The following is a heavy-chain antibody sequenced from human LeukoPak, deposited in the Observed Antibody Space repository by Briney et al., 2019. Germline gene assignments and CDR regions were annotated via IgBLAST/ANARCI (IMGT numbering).Heavy chain of an antibody. D-gene: IGHD5-12*01. Sequence: PSETLSLTSTVTVCSISSYYWSWVRQPPGKVLEWIGYIYYSGSTNYNPSLKSRVTISVETSKNQFSLKLSSVTAADTAVYYCARGVDTTHYYYYYMDVWGKGTTVTVSS. J-gene: IGHJ6*03. CDR1: VCSISSYY. V-gene: IGHV4-59*01. CDR3: ARGVDTTHYYYYYMDV. CDR2: IYYSGST.